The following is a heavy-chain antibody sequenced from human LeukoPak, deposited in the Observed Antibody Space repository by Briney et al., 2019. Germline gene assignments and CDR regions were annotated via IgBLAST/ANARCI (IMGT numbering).Heavy chain of an antibody. CDR2: ISYDGSNK. CDR1: GFTFSSYA. J-gene: IGHJ4*02. V-gene: IGHV3-30*04. CDR3: AREAAMVNFDY. Sequence: GRSLRLSCAASGFTFSSYAMHWVRQAPGKGLEWVAVISYDGSNKYYADSVKGRFTISRDNSKNTLYLQMNSLRAEDTAVYYCAREAAMVNFDYWGQGTPVTVSS. D-gene: IGHD5-18*01.